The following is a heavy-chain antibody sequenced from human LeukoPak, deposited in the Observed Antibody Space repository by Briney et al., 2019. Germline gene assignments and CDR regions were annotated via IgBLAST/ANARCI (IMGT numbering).Heavy chain of an antibody. CDR1: GGSISSHY. D-gene: IGHD3-22*01. CDR3: ARGGGVTYYDSTGYLWYFDY. Sequence: KSSETLSLTCTVSGGSISSHYWSWLRQPPGKGLEWIGYIYYSGSTNFNPSLKSRVTISVATSKNQFSLKLSSVTAADTAVYYCARGGGVTYYDSTGYLWYFDYWGQGTLVTVSS. V-gene: IGHV4-59*11. CDR2: IYYSGST. J-gene: IGHJ4*02.